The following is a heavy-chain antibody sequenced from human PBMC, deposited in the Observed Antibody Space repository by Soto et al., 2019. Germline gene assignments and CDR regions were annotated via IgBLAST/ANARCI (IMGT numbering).Heavy chain of an antibody. Sequence: SVKVSCKASGGTFSSYTIDWVRQAPGQGLEWMGGIIPIFGTANYAQKFQGRVTITADESTSTAYMELRSLRSEDTAVYYCARGVHYDSSGYYYFYWGQGTLVTVSS. J-gene: IGHJ4*02. D-gene: IGHD3-22*01. CDR3: ARGVHYDSSGYYYFY. CDR2: IIPIFGTA. CDR1: GGTFSSYT. V-gene: IGHV1-69*13.